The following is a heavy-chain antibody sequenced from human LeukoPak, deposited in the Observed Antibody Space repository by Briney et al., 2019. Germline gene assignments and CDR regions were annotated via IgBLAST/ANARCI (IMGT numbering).Heavy chain of an antibody. Sequence: GGSLRLSCAASGFAFSSYGMHWVRQAPGKGLEWVAFIRYDGSNKYYADSVKGRFTISRDNSKNTLYLQMNSLRAEDTAVYYCAKDRSSMVVVVARGHYFDYWGQGTLVTVSS. D-gene: IGHD3-22*01. CDR2: IRYDGSNK. CDR3: AKDRSSMVVVVARGHYFDY. CDR1: GFAFSSYG. V-gene: IGHV3-30*02. J-gene: IGHJ4*02.